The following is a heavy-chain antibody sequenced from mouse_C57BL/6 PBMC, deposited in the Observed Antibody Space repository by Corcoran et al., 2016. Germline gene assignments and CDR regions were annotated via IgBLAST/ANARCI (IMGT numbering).Heavy chain of an antibody. D-gene: IGHD2-3*01. J-gene: IGHJ4*01. Sequence: EVQLQQSGPELVKPGASVKMSCKASGYTFTDYYMNWVKQSHGKSLEWIGDINPNNGGTSYNQKFKGKATLTVDKSSSTAYMELRSLTSEDSAVYYCASRGWLLLTIDYWGQGTSVTVSS. V-gene: IGHV1-26*01. CDR2: INPNNGGT. CDR1: GYTFTDYY. CDR3: ASRGWLLLTIDY.